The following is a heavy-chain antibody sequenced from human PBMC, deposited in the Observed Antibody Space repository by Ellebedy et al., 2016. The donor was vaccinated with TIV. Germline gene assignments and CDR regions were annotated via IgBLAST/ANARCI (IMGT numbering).Heavy chain of an antibody. CDR3: ARDGRIPYSYGRYGMDV. CDR1: GFTFSSYA. D-gene: IGHD5-18*01. CDR2: ISYDGSNK. J-gene: IGHJ6*02. V-gene: IGHV3-30-3*01. Sequence: GESLKISXAASGFTFSSYAMHWVRQAPGKGLEWVAVISYDGSNKYYADSVKGRFTISRDNSKNTLYLQMNSLRAEDTAVYYCARDGRIPYSYGRYGMDVWGQGTTVTVSS.